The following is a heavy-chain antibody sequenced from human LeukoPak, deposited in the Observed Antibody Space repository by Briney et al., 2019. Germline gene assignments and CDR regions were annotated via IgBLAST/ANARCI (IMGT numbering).Heavy chain of an antibody. D-gene: IGHD2-2*01. V-gene: IGHV1-24*01. J-gene: IGHJ4*02. Sequence: GASVKVSCKVSGYTLTELSMHWVRQALGKGLEWMGGFYPEDGETIYAQKFQGRVTMTEDTSTDTAYMELSSLRSEDTAVYYCATGLYCSSTSCSFDYWGQGTLVTVSS. CDR2: FYPEDGET. CDR1: GYTLTELS. CDR3: ATGLYCSSTSCSFDY.